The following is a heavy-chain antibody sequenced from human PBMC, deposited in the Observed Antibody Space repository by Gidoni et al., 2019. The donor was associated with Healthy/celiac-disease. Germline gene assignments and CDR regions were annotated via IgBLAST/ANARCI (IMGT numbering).Heavy chain of an antibody. CDR3: ARVGNSGNSGYDPYYFDY. D-gene: IGHD5-12*01. CDR1: GGSISSGGYS. Sequence: QLQLQESGSGLVKPSQTLSLTCAVSGGSISSGGYSWRWIRQPPGKGLEWSGYIYHRGSTYYNPSLKSRVTISVDRSKNQFSLKLSSVTAADTAVYYCARVGNSGNSGYDPYYFDYWGQGTLVTVSS. J-gene: IGHJ4*02. V-gene: IGHV4-30-2*01. CDR2: IYHRGST.